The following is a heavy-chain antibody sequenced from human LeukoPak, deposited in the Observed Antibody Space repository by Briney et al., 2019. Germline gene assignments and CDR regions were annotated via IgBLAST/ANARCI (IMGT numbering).Heavy chain of an antibody. CDR2: IYTSGST. CDR1: GGSISSGSYY. V-gene: IGHV4-61*02. J-gene: IGHJ2*01. D-gene: IGHD1-14*01. CDR3: ARSRGLTSRNWYFHL. Sequence: SETLSLTCTVSGGSISSGSYYWSWIRQPAGKGLEWIGRIYTSGSTNYNPSLKSRVTISVDTSKNQFSLKLSSVTAADTAVYYCARSRGLTSRNWYFHLWGRGTLVTVSS.